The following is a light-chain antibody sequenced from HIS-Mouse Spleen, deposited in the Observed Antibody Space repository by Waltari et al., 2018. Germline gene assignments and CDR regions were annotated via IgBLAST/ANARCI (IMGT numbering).Light chain of an antibody. CDR3: QQRSNWPPVT. V-gene: IGKV3-11*01. Sequence: IVLTQSPATLSLSPGERATLSCRASQSVSSYLAWYQQKPGQAPRLLIYEASNRATGIPARFSGSGSGTDFTLTISSLEPEEFAVYYCQQRSNWPPVTVGPGTKVDIK. CDR2: EAS. CDR1: QSVSSY. J-gene: IGKJ3*01.